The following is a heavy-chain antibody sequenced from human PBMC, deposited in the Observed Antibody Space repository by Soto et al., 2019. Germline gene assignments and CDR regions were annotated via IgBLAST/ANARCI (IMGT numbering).Heavy chain of an antibody. CDR2: INPNSGGT. J-gene: IGHJ6*02. D-gene: IGHD1-1*01. V-gene: IGHV1-2*04. Sequence: ASVKVSCKASGYTFTCYYMHWVRQAPGQGLEWMGWINPNSGGTNYAQKFQGWVTMNRDTSISTAYMELSRLRSDDTAVYYCARDVVPIRYNWSDDHYYYGMDVWAQGTTVTVSS. CDR1: GYTFTCYY. CDR3: ARDVVPIRYNWSDDHYYYGMDV.